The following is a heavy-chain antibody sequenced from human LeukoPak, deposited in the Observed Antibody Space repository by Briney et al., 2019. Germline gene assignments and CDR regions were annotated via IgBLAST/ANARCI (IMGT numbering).Heavy chain of an antibody. D-gene: IGHD6-6*01. CDR2: IRSKAYGGTT. J-gene: IGHJ4*02. CDR3: TTHSSSPYYFDY. CDR1: GFTFGDYA. Sequence: PGRSLRLSCTASGFTFGDYAMSWVRQAPGKGLEWVGFIRSKAYGGTTEYAASVKGRFTISRDDSKNTLYLQMNSLRTEDTAVYYCTTHSSSPYYFDYWGQGTLVTVSS. V-gene: IGHV3-49*04.